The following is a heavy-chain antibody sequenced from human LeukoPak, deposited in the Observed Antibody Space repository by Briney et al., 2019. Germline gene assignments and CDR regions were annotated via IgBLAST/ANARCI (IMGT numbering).Heavy chain of an antibody. D-gene: IGHD3-9*01. CDR2: IYTSGST. CDR1: GGSISSYY. CDR3: ARDWSDILTGYWHFDY. J-gene: IGHJ4*02. Sequence: SETLSLTCTVSGGSISSYYWSWIRQPAGKGLEWIGRIYTSGSTNYNPSLKSRVTMSVDTSKNQFSLKLSSVTAADTAVYYCARDWSDILTGYWHFDYWGQGTLVTVSS. V-gene: IGHV4-4*07.